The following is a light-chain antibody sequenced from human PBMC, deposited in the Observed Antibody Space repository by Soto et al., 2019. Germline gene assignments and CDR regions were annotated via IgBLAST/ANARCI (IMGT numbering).Light chain of an antibody. V-gene: IGKV3-20*01. CDR3: HQYDSWT. CDR1: QTISSIY. CDR2: GAS. J-gene: IGKJ1*01. Sequence: IVLTQSPGTLSLSPGERATLSCRASQTISSIYLAWYQQKPGQAPRLLIYGASSRATGIPDRFSGSGSGTDFTLTISRLEPEDFAVYYCHQYDSWTFGQGTKVEIK.